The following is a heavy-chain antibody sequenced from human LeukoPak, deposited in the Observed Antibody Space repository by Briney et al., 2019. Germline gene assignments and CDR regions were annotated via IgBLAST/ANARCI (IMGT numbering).Heavy chain of an antibody. V-gene: IGHV4-59*08. J-gene: IGHJ4*02. D-gene: IGHD6-6*01. CDR3: ARHREYSSSWVDY. Sequence: SETLSLTCTVSGGSISSYYWSWIRQPPGKGLEWIGYIYYSGSTNYNPSLKSRVTISVDTSKNQFSLKLSSVTAADTAVYYCARHREYSSSWVDYWGQGTLVTVSS. CDR1: GGSISSYY. CDR2: IYYSGST.